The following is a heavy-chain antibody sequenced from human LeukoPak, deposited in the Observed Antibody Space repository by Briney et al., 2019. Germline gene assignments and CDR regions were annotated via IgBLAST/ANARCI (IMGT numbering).Heavy chain of an antibody. CDR2: ISSSSSYI. CDR1: GFTFSSYS. J-gene: IGHJ4*02. Sequence: PGGSLRLSCAASGFTFSSYSMNWVRQAPGKGLEWVSSISSSSSYIYYADSVKGRFTISRDNAKNSLYLQMNSLRSDDTAVYYCARGLPGGSTSCFFDYWGQGTLVTVSS. D-gene: IGHD2-2*01. CDR3: ARGLPGGSTSCFFDY. V-gene: IGHV3-21*04.